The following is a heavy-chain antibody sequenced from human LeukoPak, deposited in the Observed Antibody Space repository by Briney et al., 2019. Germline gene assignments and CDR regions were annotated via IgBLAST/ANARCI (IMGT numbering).Heavy chain of an antibody. V-gene: IGHV6-1*01. J-gene: IGHJ4*02. D-gene: IGHD2-15*01. CDR2: PYYRSKWYN. Sequence: SQTLSLTCAISGDSVSSDSATWSWIRQSPSRGLEGLGRPYYRSKWYNDYAISVKSRITINPDTSKIQFSLQLNSVTPEDTAVYYCARGVHSYYFDYWGQGTLVTVAS. CDR1: GDSVSSDSAT. CDR3: ARGVHSYYFDY.